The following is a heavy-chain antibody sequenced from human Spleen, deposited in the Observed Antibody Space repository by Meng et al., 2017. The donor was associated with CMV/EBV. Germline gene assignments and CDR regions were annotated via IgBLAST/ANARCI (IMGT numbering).Heavy chain of an antibody. J-gene: IGHJ6*02. CDR2: IYYSGST. CDR3: ARERVAARQSSGEYYYYYGMDV. Sequence: GSLRLSCTVSGGSVSSGSYYWSWIRQPPGKGLEWIGYIYYSGSTNYNPSLKSRVTISVDTSKNQFSLKLSSVTAADTAVYYCARERVAARQSSGEYYYYYGMDVWGQGTTVTVSS. V-gene: IGHV4-61*01. CDR1: GGSVSSGSYY. D-gene: IGHD6-6*01.